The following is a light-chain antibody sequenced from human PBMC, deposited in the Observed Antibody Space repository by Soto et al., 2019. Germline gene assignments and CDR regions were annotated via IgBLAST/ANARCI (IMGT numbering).Light chain of an antibody. CDR1: QSVSSY. CDR3: QQRSTWPVT. J-gene: IGKJ5*01. CDR2: DSF. V-gene: IGKV3-11*01. Sequence: EIVLTQSPATLSLSPGERATLSCRASQSVSSYLAWYQQKPGQAPRLLIYDSFNRATGIPARFSGSGSGTDFTLTISSLEPEDFAVYYCQQRSTWPVTFGQGKRLEIK.